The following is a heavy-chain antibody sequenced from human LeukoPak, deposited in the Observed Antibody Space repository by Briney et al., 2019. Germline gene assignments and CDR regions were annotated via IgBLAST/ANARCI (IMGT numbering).Heavy chain of an antibody. CDR1: GFTFSRHA. J-gene: IGHJ4*01. Sequence: GGSLRLSRVMSGFTFSRHAMNWVRQAPGKGLEWVSAISGGADSTFYSDSVQGRFTISRDNYENTLYLQMNSLRAEDTAVYYCARDEYYDTSGYYAYYFDFWGHGTLVTDSS. V-gene: IGHV3-23*01. CDR2: ISGGADST. CDR3: ARDEYYDTSGYYAYYFDF. D-gene: IGHD3-22*01.